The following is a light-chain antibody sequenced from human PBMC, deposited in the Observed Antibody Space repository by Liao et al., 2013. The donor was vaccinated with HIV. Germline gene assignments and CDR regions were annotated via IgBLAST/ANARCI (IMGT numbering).Light chain of an antibody. CDR1: NIGGKS. J-gene: IGLJ3*02. CDR2: YDS. V-gene: IGLV3-21*04. CDR3: QVWDSPSDHRV. Sequence: SYELTQPPSVSVAPGKTARMTCGGDNIGGKSVHWYQQQPGQAPVLVISYDSERPSGIPERFSGSNSGNTATLTISRVEAGDEADYYCQVWDSPSDHRVFGGGTK.